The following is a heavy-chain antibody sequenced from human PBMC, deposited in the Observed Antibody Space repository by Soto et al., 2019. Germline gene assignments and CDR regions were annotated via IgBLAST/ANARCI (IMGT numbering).Heavy chain of an antibody. CDR1: GFDCSTYW. CDR2: IDDDGSST. Sequence: EAQLVESGGGLVQPGGSLRVSCSASGFDCSTYWMHWVRQVPGKGLEWVSRIDDDGSSTRYADSVKGRFTISRDNSKNIVYLEMNSLTTDDTAVYYCARRLELPLGASHYYYGMDVWGQGTTVTVSS. D-gene: IGHD1-7*01. J-gene: IGHJ6*02. V-gene: IGHV3-74*01. CDR3: ARRLELPLGASHYYYGMDV.